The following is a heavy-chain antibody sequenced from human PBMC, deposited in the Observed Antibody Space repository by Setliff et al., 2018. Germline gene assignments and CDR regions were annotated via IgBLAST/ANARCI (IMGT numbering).Heavy chain of an antibody. J-gene: IGHJ3*02. CDR3: ARGAGTVNAFDI. V-gene: IGHV4-39*01. CDR1: GGSISSSSYY. Sequence: SETLSLTCTVSGGSISSSSYYWGWIRQPPGKGLEWIGSIYYSGSTYYNPSLKSRVTISVDTSKNQFSLKLSSVTTADTAVYYCARGAGTVNAFDIWGQGTMVTVSS. CDR2: IYYSGST. D-gene: IGHD6-13*01.